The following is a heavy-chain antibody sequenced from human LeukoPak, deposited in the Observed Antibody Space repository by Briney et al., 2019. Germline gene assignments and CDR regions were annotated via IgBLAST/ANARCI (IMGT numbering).Heavy chain of an antibody. D-gene: IGHD3-10*01. CDR1: GGSISSGSYY. V-gene: IGHV4-61*02. CDR3: ARHLFTMVRGVTQIDY. J-gene: IGHJ4*02. CDR2: IYTSGST. Sequence: SETLSLTCTVSGGSISSGSYYWSWIRQPAGKGLEWIGRIYTSGSTNYNPSLKSRVTISVDTSKNQFSLKLSSVTAADTAVYYCARHLFTMVRGVTQIDYWGQGTLVTVSS.